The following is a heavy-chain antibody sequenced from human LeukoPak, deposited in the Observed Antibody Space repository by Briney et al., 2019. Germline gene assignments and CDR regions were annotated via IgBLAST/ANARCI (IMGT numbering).Heavy chain of an antibody. J-gene: IGHJ3*02. CDR3: ARGAFSTWGEGAFDI. D-gene: IGHD7-27*01. V-gene: IGHV4-39*07. CDR2: IYYSGST. Sequence: PSETLSLTCTVSGGSISSSSYYWGWIRQPPGKGLEWIVSIYYSGSTYYNPSLKSRVTISVDTSKNQFSLKLSSVTAADTAVYYCARGAFSTWGEGAFDIWGQGTMVTVSS. CDR1: GGSISSSSYY.